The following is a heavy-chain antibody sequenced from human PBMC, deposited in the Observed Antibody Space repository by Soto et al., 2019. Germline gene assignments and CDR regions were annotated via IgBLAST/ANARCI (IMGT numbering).Heavy chain of an antibody. CDR3: ARSLLDEYSSSWRSAYYGMDV. CDR2: INPNSGGT. J-gene: IGHJ6*02. CDR1: GFTFSAYY. Sequence: ASVKVSCKASGFTFSAYYIYWMRQAPGQGLEWIGWINPNSGGTNNAQKFQGRVTMTRDTSTSTVYMELSALIPDDTAVYYCARSLLDEYSSSWRSAYYGMDVWGQGTTVTVSS. V-gene: IGHV1-2*02. D-gene: IGHD6-13*01.